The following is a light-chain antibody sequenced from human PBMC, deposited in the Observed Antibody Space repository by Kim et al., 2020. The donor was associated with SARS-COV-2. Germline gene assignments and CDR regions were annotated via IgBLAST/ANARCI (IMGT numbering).Light chain of an antibody. CDR3: QQYIDSPRFT. J-gene: IGKJ5*01. CDR1: QSVSSN. CDR2: DAS. V-gene: IGKV3-15*01. Sequence: EIVLTQSPATLSLSPGERATLSCRASQSVSSNLAWYQQQPGQAPRLLIYDASTRATDISARFSGSGSGTEFTLTISSLKSQDFAVYYSQQYIDSPRFTFGAGT.